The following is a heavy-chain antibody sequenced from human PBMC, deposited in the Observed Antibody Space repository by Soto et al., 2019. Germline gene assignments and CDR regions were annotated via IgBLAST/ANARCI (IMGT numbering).Heavy chain of an antibody. Sequence: GGSLRLSCAASGFTFSSYAMSWVRQAPGKGLEWVSAISGSGGSTYYADSVKGRFTISRDNSKNTLYLQMNSLRAEDTAVYYCATREDIVVVPAANYYFDYWAQGTLVTVSS. D-gene: IGHD2-2*01. CDR1: GFTFSSYA. CDR2: ISGSGGST. J-gene: IGHJ4*02. V-gene: IGHV3-23*01. CDR3: ATREDIVVVPAANYYFDY.